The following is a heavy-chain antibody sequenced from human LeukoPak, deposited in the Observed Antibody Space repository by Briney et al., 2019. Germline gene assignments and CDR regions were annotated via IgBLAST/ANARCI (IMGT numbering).Heavy chain of an antibody. D-gene: IGHD5-18*01. CDR1: GFSVSRKY. V-gene: IGHV3-53*01. J-gene: IGHJ4*02. Sequence: GESLKISCAASGFSVSRKYMNWVRQAPGKGLEWVSVIYSGGTTYYADSVKGRFTISRDNSKNTVYLQMNSLRAEDTAVYYCASARGSNYGSLGDWGQGTLVTVSS. CDR3: ASARGSNYGSLGD. CDR2: IYSGGTT.